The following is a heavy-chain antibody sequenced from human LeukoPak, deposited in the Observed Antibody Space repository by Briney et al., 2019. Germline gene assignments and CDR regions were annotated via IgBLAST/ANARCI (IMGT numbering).Heavy chain of an antibody. D-gene: IGHD1-26*01. Sequence: GGPLGLSCAASGFTFSDYYMSWIRQAPGKGLEWISYISSSSSYAIYADSVKGRFTISRDNAKNSLYLQMNSLRAEDTAVYYCARVGGSYWVDYWGRGTLVTVSS. CDR2: ISSSSSYA. CDR1: GFTFSDYY. CDR3: ARVGGSYWVDY. V-gene: IGHV3-11*05. J-gene: IGHJ4*02.